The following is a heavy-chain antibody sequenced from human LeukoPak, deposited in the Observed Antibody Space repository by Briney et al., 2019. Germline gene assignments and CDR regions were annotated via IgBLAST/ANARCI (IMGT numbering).Heavy chain of an antibody. CDR1: GFTLSNYG. CDR2: IWYDGSNK. Sequence: PGGSLRLSCAASGFTLSNYGMHWVRQAPGKGLEWVTVIWYDGSNKYYAESVKDRFTISRDNSKNTVYLQMNSLRADDTAVYYCARDGRGPADYWGQGTLVTISS. V-gene: IGHV3-33*08. CDR3: ARDGRGPADY. D-gene: IGHD3-16*01. J-gene: IGHJ4*02.